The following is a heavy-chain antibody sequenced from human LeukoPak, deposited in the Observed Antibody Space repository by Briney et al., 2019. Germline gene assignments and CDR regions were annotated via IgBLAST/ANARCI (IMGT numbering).Heavy chain of an antibody. Sequence: ASVKVSCKASGYTFTGYYMHWVRQAPGQGLEWMGRINPNSGGTNYAQKFQGRVTITTDESTSTAYMELSSLRSEDTAVYYCARGDLEWFSSWFDPWGQGTLVTVSS. CDR1: GYTFTGYY. J-gene: IGHJ5*02. CDR2: INPNSGGT. D-gene: IGHD3-3*01. CDR3: ARGDLEWFSSWFDP. V-gene: IGHV1-2*06.